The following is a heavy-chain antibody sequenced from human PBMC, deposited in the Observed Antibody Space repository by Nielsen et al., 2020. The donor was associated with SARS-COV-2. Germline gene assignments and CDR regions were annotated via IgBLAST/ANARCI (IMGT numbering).Heavy chain of an antibody. CDR3: ARSGHCNGGICYFTEYFQD. CDR2: ISGSGSYT. J-gene: IGHJ1*01. Sequence: GESLKISCTASGFTFSDSFMSWIRQAPGKGLEWVSSISGSGSYTNYADSLKGRFTISRDNAKNSLYLQMDSLRAEDTAFYYCARSGHCNGGICYFTEYFQDWGQGTLVTVSS. CDR1: GFTFSDSF. D-gene: IGHD2-8*02. V-gene: IGHV3-11*03.